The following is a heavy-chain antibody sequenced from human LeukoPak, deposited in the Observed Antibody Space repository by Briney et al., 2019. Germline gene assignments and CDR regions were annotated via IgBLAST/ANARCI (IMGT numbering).Heavy chain of an antibody. CDR3: TRTNGARTRYYYYYYMDV. CDR2: IWYDGSNK. V-gene: IGHV3-33*01. J-gene: IGHJ6*03. CDR1: GFTLSSYG. Sequence: GGSLRLSCAASGFTLSSYGMHWVRQAPGKGLEGVAVIWYDGSNKYYADSVKGRFTISRDNSKNTLYLQMNSLRAEDTAVYYCTRTNGARTRYYYYYYMDVWGKGTTVTVSS. D-gene: IGHD2-8*01.